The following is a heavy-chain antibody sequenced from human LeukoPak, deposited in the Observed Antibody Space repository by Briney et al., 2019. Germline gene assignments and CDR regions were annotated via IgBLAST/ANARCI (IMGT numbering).Heavy chain of an antibody. D-gene: IGHD3-3*01. CDR3: ARGGDFWSGEYFDY. J-gene: IGHJ4*02. CDR1: GGSISSYY. CDR2: IYYSGST. V-gene: IGHV4-59*01. Sequence: KPSETLSLTCTVSGGSISSYYWSWIRQPPGKGLEWIGYIYYSGSTNYNPSLKSRVTILVDTSKNQFSLKLSSVTAADTAVYYCARGGDFWSGEYFDYWGQGTLVTVSS.